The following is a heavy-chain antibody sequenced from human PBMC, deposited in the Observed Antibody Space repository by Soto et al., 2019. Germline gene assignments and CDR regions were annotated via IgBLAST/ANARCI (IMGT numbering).Heavy chain of an antibody. CDR2: LSYNGGT. Sequence: SETLSLTCTVSGDSTINSYWCWIRQAPGKGPEWLGYLSYNGGTNHNPSLQGRATMSVDTTQNRFSLNLNSVTAADTAVYYCARGGSWQLDDLWGQGILVTVSS. CDR1: GDSTINSY. D-gene: IGHD6-6*01. V-gene: IGHV4-59*01. CDR3: ARGGSWQLDDL. J-gene: IGHJ5*02.